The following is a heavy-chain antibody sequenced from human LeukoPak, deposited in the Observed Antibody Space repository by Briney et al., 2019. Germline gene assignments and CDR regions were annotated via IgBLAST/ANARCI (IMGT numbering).Heavy chain of an antibody. V-gene: IGHV1-24*01. Sequence: GASVKVSCTVSGYTLTELSMHWVRQAPGKGLEWMGGFDPEDGETIYAQKFQGRVTMTEDTSTDTAYMELSSLRSEDTAVYYCATAGGDGYNPFDYWGQGTLVTVSS. CDR2: FDPEDGET. D-gene: IGHD5-24*01. J-gene: IGHJ4*02. CDR1: GYTLTELS. CDR3: ATAGGDGYNPFDY.